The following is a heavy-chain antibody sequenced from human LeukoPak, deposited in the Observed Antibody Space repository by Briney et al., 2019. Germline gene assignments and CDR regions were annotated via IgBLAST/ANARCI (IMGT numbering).Heavy chain of an antibody. CDR3: ARGARGAYFDY. Sequence: GGSLRLSCAASGFTISSSYMSWVRQVPGKGLEWVSCIYGADTIYYADFVKDRFTISRDSNRNILYLQMYSLRADDTAVYYCARGARGAYFDYWGQGTLVTVSS. CDR2: IYGADTI. CDR1: GFTISSSY. J-gene: IGHJ4*02. V-gene: IGHV3-66*01. D-gene: IGHD4/OR15-4a*01.